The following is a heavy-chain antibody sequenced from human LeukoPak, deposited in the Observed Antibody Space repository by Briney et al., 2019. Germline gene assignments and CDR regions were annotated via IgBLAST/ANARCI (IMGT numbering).Heavy chain of an antibody. J-gene: IGHJ4*02. Sequence: GAXVKVSCKASGGTFSSYAISWVRQAPGQGLEWMGRIIPIFGTANYAQKFQGRVTITTDESTSTAYMELSSLRSEDTAVYYCARDSTIPITMVRGVINWFDYWGQGTLVTVSS. CDR3: ARDSTIPITMVRGVINWFDY. D-gene: IGHD3-10*01. CDR2: IIPIFGTA. CDR1: GGTFSSYA. V-gene: IGHV1-69*05.